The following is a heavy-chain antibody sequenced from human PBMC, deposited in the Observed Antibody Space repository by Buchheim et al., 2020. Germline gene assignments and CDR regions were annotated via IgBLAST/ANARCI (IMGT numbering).Heavy chain of an antibody. CDR1: GFIFGSYA. D-gene: IGHD2-2*01. CDR3: ATSVCSRSSCSHFFDY. Sequence: QVHLVESGGGVVQPGTSLRLSCAASGFIFGSYAMHWVRQAPGKGLEWVALISYDGSNKYNADSVKGRFTISRAHSKTTLYLQMNSLRAEDTAVYFCATSVCSRSSCSHFFDYWGQGTL. CDR2: ISYDGSNK. J-gene: IGHJ4*02. V-gene: IGHV3-30-3*01.